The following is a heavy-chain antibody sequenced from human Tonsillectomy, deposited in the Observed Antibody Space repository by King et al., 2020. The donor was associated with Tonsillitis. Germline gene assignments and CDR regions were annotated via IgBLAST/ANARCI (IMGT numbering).Heavy chain of an antibody. V-gene: IGHV4-39*07. D-gene: IGHD4-23*01. J-gene: IGHJ4*02. CDR1: GGSISISGYY. Sequence: QLQESGPGLVKPSETLSLTCTVSGGSISISGYYWGWIRQPPGKGLEWIGNIYYSGSTYYKPSLKSRVTISVDTSKNQFSLKVTSVTAADTSVYYCVAGGDYWGQGTLVTVSS. CDR3: VAGGDY. CDR2: IYYSGST.